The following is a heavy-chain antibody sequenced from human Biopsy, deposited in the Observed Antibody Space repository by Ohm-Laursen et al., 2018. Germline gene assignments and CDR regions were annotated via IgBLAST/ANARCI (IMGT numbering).Heavy chain of an antibody. V-gene: IGHV3-9*01. CDR3: VKDTNWNYVWDRPGATKGMDV. CDR1: EFTFNDYA. D-gene: IGHD1-7*01. Sequence: SLRLSCAASEFTFNDYAMYWVRQAPGMGLDWVSGISWNSGTTDYADSVKGRFTISRDKAKNSLYLQMNSLRGDDTALYYCVKDTNWNYVWDRPGATKGMDVWGQGTTVTVSS. J-gene: IGHJ6*02. CDR2: ISWNSGTT.